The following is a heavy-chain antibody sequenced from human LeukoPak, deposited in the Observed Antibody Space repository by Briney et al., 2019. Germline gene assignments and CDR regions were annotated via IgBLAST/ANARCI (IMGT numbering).Heavy chain of an antibody. D-gene: IGHD6-19*01. CDR1: GGSISSSSYY. CDR2: IYYSGST. V-gene: IGHV4-39*01. J-gene: IGHJ4*02. CDR3: ARHFEMYKSGWRSYYFDY. Sequence: SETLSLTCTVSGGSISSSSYYWGWIRQPPGKGLEWIGSIYYSGSTNYNSSLKSRVTISVDTSKNQFSLKLSSVTAADTAVYYCARHFEMYKSGWRSYYFDYWGQGTLVTVSS.